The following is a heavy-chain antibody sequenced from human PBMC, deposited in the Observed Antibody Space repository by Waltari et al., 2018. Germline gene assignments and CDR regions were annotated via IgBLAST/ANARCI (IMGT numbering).Heavy chain of an antibody. CDR3: ARDRSYSSSSIFDY. CDR1: GYSISSGYY. D-gene: IGHD6-6*01. V-gene: IGHV4-38-2*02. Sequence: QVQLQESGPGLVKPSETLSLTCTVSGYSISSGYYWGWIRQPPGKGLEWIGSIYHSGSTYYNPSLKSRVTISVDTSKNQFSLKLSSVTAADTAVYYCARDRSYSSSSIFDYWGQGTLVTVSS. J-gene: IGHJ4*02. CDR2: IYHSGST.